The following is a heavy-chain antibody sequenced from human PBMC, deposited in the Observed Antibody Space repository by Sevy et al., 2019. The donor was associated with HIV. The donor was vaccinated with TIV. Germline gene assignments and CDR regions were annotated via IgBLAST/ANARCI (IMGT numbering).Heavy chain of an antibody. CDR3: AILPMVGGSYYSFVY. Sequence: GESLKISCKASGYSFTKYWIGWVRQMPGKGLECMGIINPGDSDTRYSPSFQGQVTISADKSVSTAYLQWISLKASDTAMYYCAILPMVGGSYYSFVYWGQGTLVTVSS. D-gene: IGHD3-10*01. CDR1: GYSFTKYW. CDR2: INPGDSDT. J-gene: IGHJ4*02. V-gene: IGHV5-51*01.